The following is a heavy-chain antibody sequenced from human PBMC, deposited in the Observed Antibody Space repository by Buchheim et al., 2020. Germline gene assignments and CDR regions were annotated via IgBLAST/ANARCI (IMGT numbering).Heavy chain of an antibody. V-gene: IGHV3-23*01. CDR2: MNRWGDRT. CDR1: GFTFAGYG. CDR3: AKDTVGGLNYGRLDH. Sequence: EVQLLESGGGLVQTGGSLRLSCAASGFTFAGYGMSWVRQAPGKGLEWVSGMNRWGDRTYYADSVKGRVTISRDNSKNTGLLHLNSLRVDDTAVYYCAKDTVGGLNYGRLDHWGQGAL. J-gene: IGHJ4*02. D-gene: IGHD3-10*01.